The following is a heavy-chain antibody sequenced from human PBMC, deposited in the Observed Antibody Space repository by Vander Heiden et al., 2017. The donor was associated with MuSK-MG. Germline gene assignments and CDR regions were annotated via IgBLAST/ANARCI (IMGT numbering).Heavy chain of an antibody. CDR1: GFTVNANY. CDR3: AKGRPNWYFDL. J-gene: IGHJ2*01. V-gene: IGHV3-53*01. CDR2: MYGAGGT. Sequence: EVQLVEAGVALVQPGGCVRLSCVASGFTVNANYSVWVRQAQGKGLEWVSVMYGAGGTYSADSVKGRFTLSRDNSKNTLYLQMNSLTADDTAVYYCAKGRPNWYFDLWGRGALVTVSS.